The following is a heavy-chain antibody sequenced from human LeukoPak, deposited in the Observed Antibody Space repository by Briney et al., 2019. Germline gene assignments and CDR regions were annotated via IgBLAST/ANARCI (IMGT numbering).Heavy chain of an antibody. V-gene: IGHV4-61*02. CDR2: IYTSGST. J-gene: IGHJ3*02. CDR3: ARDRIAVIGAFDI. CDR1: GGSISSGSYY. Sequence: PSETLSLTCTVSGGSISSGSYYWSWIRQPAGKGLEWIGRIYTSGSTNYNPSLKSRVTISVDTSKNQFSLKLSSVTAADTAVYYCARDRIAVIGAFDIWGQGTMVTVSS.